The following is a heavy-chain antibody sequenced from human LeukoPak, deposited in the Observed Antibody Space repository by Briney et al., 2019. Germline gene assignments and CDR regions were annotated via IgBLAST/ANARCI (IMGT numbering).Heavy chain of an antibody. V-gene: IGHV4-4*09. CDR2: TFSSGAT. Sequence: PPETLSLTCIVSGTSMSGYYWTWIRQPPGKGLEWIGHTFSSGATTYNPSLKSRATISVDTSRSQFSLNLSSVTAADTAVYSCARRSKNVYFLDSWGQGILVSVST. D-gene: IGHD5/OR15-5a*01. J-gene: IGHJ4*02. CDR1: GTSMSGYY. CDR3: ARRSKNVYFLDS.